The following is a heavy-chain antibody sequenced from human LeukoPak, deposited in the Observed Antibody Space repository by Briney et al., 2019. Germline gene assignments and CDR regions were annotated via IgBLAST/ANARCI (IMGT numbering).Heavy chain of an antibody. D-gene: IGHD4-17*01. V-gene: IGHV1-46*01. CDR2: INPSGGGT. Sequence: ASVKVSCKVSGYTLTELSMHWVRQAPGQGLEWLGIINPSGGGTSYAQKFQGRVTVTRDTSTSTVYMELSSLKSEDTAVYYCAREARPTVTTPSVFYYYYGMDVWGQGTTVTVSS. J-gene: IGHJ6*02. CDR3: AREARPTVTTPSVFYYYYGMDV. CDR1: GYTLTELS.